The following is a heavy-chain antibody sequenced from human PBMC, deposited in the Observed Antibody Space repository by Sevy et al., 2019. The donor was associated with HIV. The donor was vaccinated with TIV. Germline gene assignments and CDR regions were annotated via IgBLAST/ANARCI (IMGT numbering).Heavy chain of an antibody. J-gene: IGHJ4*02. CDR2: ISSSSSDI. V-gene: IGHV3-21*01. CDR3: EGSTMLGYGYVGYYFDY. Sequence: GGSLRLSCAASGFTFSSYSMNWVRQAPGKGLEWVSSISSSSSDIYYADSVKGRFTISRDNAKNSLYLQMNSLRAEDTAVYCCEGSTMLGYGYVGYYFDYWGQGTLVTVSS. CDR1: GFTFSSYS. D-gene: IGHD5-18*01.